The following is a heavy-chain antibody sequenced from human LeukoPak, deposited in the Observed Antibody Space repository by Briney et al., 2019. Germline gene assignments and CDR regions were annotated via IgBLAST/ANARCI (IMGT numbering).Heavy chain of an antibody. D-gene: IGHD2-2*01. J-gene: IGHJ6*02. Sequence: GGSLRLSCAASGFTFSTYGLHWVRQAPGKGLEWVALIWYDGSNKYYADSVKGRFTISRDNSKNTLYLQMNSLRAEDTAVYYCARDRCSSTSCSHYYYGMDVWGQGTTVTVSS. CDR1: GFTFSTYG. CDR3: ARDRCSSTSCSHYYYGMDV. V-gene: IGHV3-33*01. CDR2: IWYDGSNK.